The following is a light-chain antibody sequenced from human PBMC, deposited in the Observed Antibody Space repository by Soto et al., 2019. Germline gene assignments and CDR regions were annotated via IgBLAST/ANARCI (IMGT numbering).Light chain of an antibody. V-gene: IGKV3-20*01. CDR2: GAS. Sequence: EIVLTQSPGTLSLSPGERATLSCRASQSVSSSFLAWYQQKPGQAPRLLIYGASSRATGIPDRFSGSGSGTDFTLTISRLEPEDVAVYXCQQYGSSPLTFGGGTKVEIK. J-gene: IGKJ4*01. CDR1: QSVSSSF. CDR3: QQYGSSPLT.